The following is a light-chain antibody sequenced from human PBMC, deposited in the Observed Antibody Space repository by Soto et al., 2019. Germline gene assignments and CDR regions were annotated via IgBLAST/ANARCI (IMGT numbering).Light chain of an antibody. CDR1: SSDVGGYNY. CDR3: SSYTSSIL. J-gene: IGLJ2*01. V-gene: IGLV2-14*01. Sequence: QSALTQPASVSGSPVQSITISCTGTSSDVGGYNYVSWYQQHPGKAPKLMIYDVSNRPSGVSNRFSGSKSGNTASLTISGLQAEDEADYYCSSYTSSILFGGGTKLTV. CDR2: DVS.